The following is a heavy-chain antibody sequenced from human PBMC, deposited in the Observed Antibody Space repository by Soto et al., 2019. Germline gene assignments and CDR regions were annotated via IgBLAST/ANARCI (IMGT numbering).Heavy chain of an antibody. Sequence: QVQLVQSGAEVKKPGSSVKVSCKASGGTFSSYAISWVRQAPGQGLEWMGGIIPIFGTANYAQKFQDRVTITADESTSTAYMELSSLRSEDTAVYYCARDRSVVAANYYYGMDVWGQGTTVTVSS. J-gene: IGHJ6*02. V-gene: IGHV1-69*12. CDR2: IIPIFGTA. CDR1: GGTFSSYA. D-gene: IGHD2-15*01. CDR3: ARDRSVVAANYYYGMDV.